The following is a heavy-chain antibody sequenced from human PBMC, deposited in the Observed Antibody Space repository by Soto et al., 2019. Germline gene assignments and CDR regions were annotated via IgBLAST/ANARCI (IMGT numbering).Heavy chain of an antibody. CDR2: IYYSGST. J-gene: IGHJ6*02. CDR1: GGSISSGDYY. V-gene: IGHV4-30-4*01. Sequence: SETLSLTCTVSGGSISSGDYYWSWIRQPPGKGLEWIGYIYYSGSTYYNPSLKSRVTISVDTSKNQFSPKLSSVTAADTAVYYCARDQGAYYYYYYGMDVWGQGTTVAVSS. CDR3: ARDQGAYYYYYYGMDV.